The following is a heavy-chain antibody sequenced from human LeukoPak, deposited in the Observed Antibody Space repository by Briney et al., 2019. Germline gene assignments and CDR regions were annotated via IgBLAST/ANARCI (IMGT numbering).Heavy chain of an antibody. Sequence: ASVKVSCKASGYTFTGYYMHWVRQAPGQGLEWMGWINPNSGGTNYAQKFQGRVTMTRDTSISTAYMELSRLRSDDTAIYYCARDLGDDSHIVVINRDYLDSWGQGTQVTVSS. CDR2: INPNSGGT. J-gene: IGHJ4*02. V-gene: IGHV1-2*02. CDR3: ARDLGDDSHIVVINRDYLDS. CDR1: GYTFTGYY. D-gene: IGHD3-22*01.